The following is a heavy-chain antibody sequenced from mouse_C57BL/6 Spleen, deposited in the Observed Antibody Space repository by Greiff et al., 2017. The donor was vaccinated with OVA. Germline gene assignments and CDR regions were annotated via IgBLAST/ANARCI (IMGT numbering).Heavy chain of an antibody. D-gene: IGHD1-2*01. V-gene: IGHV5-17*01. Sequence: EVQLVESGGGLVKPGGSLKLSCAASGFTFSDYGMHWVRQAPEQGLEWVAYISSGSSTIYYADTVKGRFTISRDNAKNTLFLQMTSLRSEDTAMYYCASDGEGYFDYWGQGTTLTVSS. CDR2: ISSGSSTI. CDR3: ASDGEGYFDY. J-gene: IGHJ2*01. CDR1: GFTFSDYG.